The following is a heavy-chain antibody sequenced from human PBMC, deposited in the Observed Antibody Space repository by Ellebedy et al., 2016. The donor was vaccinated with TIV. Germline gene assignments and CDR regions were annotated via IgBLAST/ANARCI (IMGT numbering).Heavy chain of an antibody. CDR1: GGSFSGHY. Sequence: MPSETLSLTCAVYGGSFSGHYWSWIRQPPGKGLEWIGEINHSGSTNYNPSLKSRVTISVDTSKNQFSLKLSSVTAADTAVYYCARADCSGGSCYSAYHNWFDPWGQGTLVTVSS. V-gene: IGHV4-34*01. D-gene: IGHD2-15*01. CDR3: ARADCSGGSCYSAYHNWFDP. CDR2: INHSGST. J-gene: IGHJ5*02.